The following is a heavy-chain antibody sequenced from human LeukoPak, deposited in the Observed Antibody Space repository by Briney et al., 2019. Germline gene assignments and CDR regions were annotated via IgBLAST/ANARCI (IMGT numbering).Heavy chain of an antibody. Sequence: GGAPRLSCAAPGITLCGLAMTRVRPAPGEGLEWGSYINGSGDYTYYIDSVKGRFTISRDNSKNILYLQMNSLRGEDTALYYCAKDGLYYDGSAHVYYFDYWGQGTLVAVSS. D-gene: IGHD3-22*01. CDR1: GITLCGLA. CDR2: INGSGDYT. CDR3: AKDGLYYDGSAHVYYFDY. V-gene: IGHV3-23*01. J-gene: IGHJ4*02.